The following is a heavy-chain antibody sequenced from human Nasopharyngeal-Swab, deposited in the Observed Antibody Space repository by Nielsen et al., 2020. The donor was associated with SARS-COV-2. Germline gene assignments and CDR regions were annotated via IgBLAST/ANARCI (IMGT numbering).Heavy chain of an antibody. CDR3: ARHRFGIAVADSDY. Sequence: WIRQPPGKGLEWVPSISSSSYIYYADSVKGRFTISRDNAKNSLYLQMNSLRAEDTAVYYCARHRFGIAVADSDYWSQGTLVTVSS. D-gene: IGHD6-19*01. V-gene: IGHV3-69-1*01. J-gene: IGHJ4*02. CDR2: ISSSSYI.